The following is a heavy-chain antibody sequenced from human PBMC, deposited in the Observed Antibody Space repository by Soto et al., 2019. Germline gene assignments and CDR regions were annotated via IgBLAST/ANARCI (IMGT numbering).Heavy chain of an antibody. V-gene: IGHV3-23*01. D-gene: IGHD2-21*02. CDR2: VSGSGDST. J-gene: IGHJ4*02. Sequence: EVQLLESGGGLAQPGGSLRLSCAASAFTFSSYAMSWVRQAPGKGLEWDSAVSGSGDSTYYADSVKGRFTISRDNSKNTLYLQMNSLRAEDTAVYDCAKGRASDCPGCTQDYWGQGTLVTVSS. CDR1: AFTFSSYA. CDR3: AKGRASDCPGCTQDY.